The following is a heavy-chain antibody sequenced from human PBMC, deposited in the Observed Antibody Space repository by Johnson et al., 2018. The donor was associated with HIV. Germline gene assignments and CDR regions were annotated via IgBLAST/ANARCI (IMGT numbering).Heavy chain of an antibody. D-gene: IGHD2-2*01. CDR2: ISSDGYNK. Sequence: QVQLVESGGGLVKPGGSLRLSCAASGFTFSSYAMHWVRQAPGKGLEWVALISSDGYNKYYADSVKGRFTISRDNSKSKLSLQMNTRRAEETARYYCARPRIEVLPAGAFDLWGPGTMVTVSP. J-gene: IGHJ3*01. V-gene: IGHV3-30*04. CDR1: GFTFSSYA. CDR3: ARPRIEVLPAGAFDL.